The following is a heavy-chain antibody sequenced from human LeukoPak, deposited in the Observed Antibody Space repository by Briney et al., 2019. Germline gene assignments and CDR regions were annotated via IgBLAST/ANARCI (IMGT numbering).Heavy chain of an antibody. CDR2: IIPIFGTA. D-gene: IGHD3-22*01. Sequence: SVKVSCKASGGTFSSYAISWVRQAPGQGLEWMGGIIPIFGTANYAQKFQGRVTITADESTSTAYMELSSLRSEDTAVYYCASPPYYYDSGGYPQDYYYGRDVWGQGTTVTVSS. CDR1: GGTFSSYA. V-gene: IGHV1-69*13. J-gene: IGHJ6*02. CDR3: ASPPYYYDSGGYPQDYYYGRDV.